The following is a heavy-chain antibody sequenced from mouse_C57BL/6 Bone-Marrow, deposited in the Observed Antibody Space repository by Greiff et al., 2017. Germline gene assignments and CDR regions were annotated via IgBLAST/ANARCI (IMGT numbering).Heavy chain of an antibody. CDR3: ERALIYSVVADNAMDY. D-gene: IGHD1-1*01. Sequence: QVQLQQPGAELVKPGASVKLSCKASGFTFTSYWMHWVQQRPGQGLEWIGLIHPNSGSSTYHEKFKSKATLTVDKSSSTAYMQLSSLTSEESAVYYCERALIYSVVADNAMDYWGQGTSVTVSS. CDR1: GFTFTSYW. CDR2: IHPNSGSS. V-gene: IGHV1-64*01. J-gene: IGHJ4*01.